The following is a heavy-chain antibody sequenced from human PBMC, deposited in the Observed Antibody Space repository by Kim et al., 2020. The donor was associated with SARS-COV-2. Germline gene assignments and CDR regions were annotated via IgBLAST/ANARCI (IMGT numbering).Heavy chain of an antibody. CDR1: GFTFSSYD. CDR2: IGTAGDT. CDR3: ARGNTNSYYYYMDV. Sequence: GGSLRLSCAASGFTFSSYDMHWVRQASGKGLEWVSAIGTAGDTYYPGSVKGRFTISRENAKNSLSLQMNSPRAGDTGVYYCARGNTNSYYYYMDVWGRGTSVTVSS. V-gene: IGHV3-13*01. J-gene: IGHJ6*03. D-gene: IGHD3-3*01.